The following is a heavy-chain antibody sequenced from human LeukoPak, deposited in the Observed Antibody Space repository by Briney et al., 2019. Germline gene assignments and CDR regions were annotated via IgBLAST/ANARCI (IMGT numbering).Heavy chain of an antibody. V-gene: IGHV4-4*07. D-gene: IGHD2-15*01. Sequence: NSSETLSLTCTVSGGSINNYCWSWVRQPAGKGLEWVGRIYTRGSTNYNPSLKSRVTMSVDTSKNQFSLKLSSVTAADTAVYYCARGRYCSADICSGGDAFDIWGQGTMVSVSS. CDR1: GGSINNYC. CDR2: IYTRGST. CDR3: ARGRYCSADICSGGDAFDI. J-gene: IGHJ3*02.